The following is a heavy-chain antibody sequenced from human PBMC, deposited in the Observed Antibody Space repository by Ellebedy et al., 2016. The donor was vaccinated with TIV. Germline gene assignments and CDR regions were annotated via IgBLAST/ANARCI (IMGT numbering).Heavy chain of an antibody. CDR3: ARGMEEIVVVLDAFSGLDV. CDR2: IIPMVGRP. J-gene: IGHJ6*02. D-gene: IGHD2-15*01. V-gene: IGHV1-69*13. Sequence: AASVKVSCKATGGTFSSHVISWARQAPGQGLEWLGGIIPMVGRPNYAQRFKDRVTISADESTSTAYMELSGLTSEDTAVYYCARGMEEIVVVLDAFSGLDVWGQGTTVTVSS. CDR1: GGTFSSHV.